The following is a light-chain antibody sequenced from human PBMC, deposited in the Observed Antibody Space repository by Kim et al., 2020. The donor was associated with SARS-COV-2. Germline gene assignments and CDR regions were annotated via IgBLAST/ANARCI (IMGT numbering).Light chain of an antibody. CDR3: AAWDDSLSGRV. V-gene: IGLV1-44*01. CDR1: RSNIGSNT. CDR2: TDN. Sequence: QSVLTQPPSASGTPGQRVTISCSGSRSNIGSNTVNWYQHLPGTAPKVLMYTDNERPSGVPDRFYGSKSGTSASLVISALQSEDEADYYCAAWDDSLSGRVFGGGTQLTVL. J-gene: IGLJ3*02.